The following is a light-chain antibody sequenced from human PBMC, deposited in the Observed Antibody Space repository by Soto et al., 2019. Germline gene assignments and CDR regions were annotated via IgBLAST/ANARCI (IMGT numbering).Light chain of an antibody. CDR3: QQYNSYSPT. V-gene: IGKV1-5*03. CDR1: QSISVW. CDR2: KAS. J-gene: IGKJ1*01. Sequence: DIQMPQSPSTLSASVGDRVTITCRASQSISVWLAWYQQKAGKAPNLLIYKASRLESGVPSRFSGSGSETEFTLTMSDLQPGDSATYYCQQYNSYSPTFGQGTKVEVK.